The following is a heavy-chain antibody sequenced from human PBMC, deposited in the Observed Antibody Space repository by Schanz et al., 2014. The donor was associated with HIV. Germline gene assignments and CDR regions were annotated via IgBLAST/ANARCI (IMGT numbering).Heavy chain of an antibody. D-gene: IGHD3-16*01. CDR1: GFTFSNYG. J-gene: IGHJ4*02. V-gene: IGHV3-33*08. CDR2: IWYDGSNK. CDR3: ARDGFYKRNKRFVILFDL. Sequence: VQLVESGGGVVQPGRSLRLSCAVSGFTFSNYGMHWVRQAPGKGLEWVAVIWYDGSNKYYADSVKGRFTVSRDNARSSMDLQMNSLRDEDTALYYCARDGFYKRNKRFVILFDLWGRGTLVTVSS.